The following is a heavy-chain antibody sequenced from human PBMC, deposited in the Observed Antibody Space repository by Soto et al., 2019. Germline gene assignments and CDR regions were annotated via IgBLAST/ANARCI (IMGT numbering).Heavy chain of an antibody. J-gene: IGHJ6*02. CDR2: IYYKSRWYN. CDR3: ARDWGYDPDPTYYYGMDV. Sequence: SQTLSLTCAISGDTVSTNTAAWNWIRQSPSRGLEWLGRIYYKSRWYNDYSESLKSRIATIPDTSRNQFSLQLTSVIPEDTAVYYCARDWGYDPDPTYYYGMDVWGQGTKVTVSS. D-gene: IGHD5-12*01. CDR1: GDTVSTNTAA. V-gene: IGHV6-1*01.